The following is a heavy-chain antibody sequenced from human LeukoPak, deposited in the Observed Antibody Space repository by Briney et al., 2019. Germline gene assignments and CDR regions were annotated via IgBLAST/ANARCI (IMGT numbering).Heavy chain of an antibody. V-gene: IGHV3-30*03. D-gene: IGHD3-16*01. Sequence: GGSLRLSCATSGFTFSDYYINWVRQAPGKGLEWVAVISHDGSDKYYADSVKGRFTISRDNSKNTLHLQMNSLRAEDTAVYYCVQRGGLDYWGQGTLVTVSS. CDR2: ISHDGSDK. CDR3: VQRGGLDY. CDR1: GFTFSDYY. J-gene: IGHJ4*02.